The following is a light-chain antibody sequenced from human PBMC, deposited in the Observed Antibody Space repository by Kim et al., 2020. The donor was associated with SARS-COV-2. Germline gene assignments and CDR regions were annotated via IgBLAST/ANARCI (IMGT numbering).Light chain of an antibody. CDR2: DTT. J-gene: IGLJ2*01. CDR1: AGAVGSGHY. V-gene: IGLV7-46*01. Sequence: QAVVTQEPSLTVSPGGTVTLTCGSSAGAVGSGHYPYWLQQKPGLAPRTLIYDTTKKHSLTHARFSGSILGDKAALTLSGALPEDEADYYCLLSYANFAVFGGGTKLTVL. CDR3: LLSYANFAV.